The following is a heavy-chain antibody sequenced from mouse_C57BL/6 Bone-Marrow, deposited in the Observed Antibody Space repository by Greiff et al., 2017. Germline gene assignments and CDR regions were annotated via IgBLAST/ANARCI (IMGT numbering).Heavy chain of an antibody. V-gene: IGHV1-63*01. CDR1: GYTFTNYW. D-gene: IGHD5-1-1*01. CDR2: IYPGGGYT. Sequence: VQRVESGAELVRPGTSVKMSCKASGYTFTNYWIGWAKQRPGHGLEWIGDIYPGGGYTNYNEKFKGKATLTADKSSSTAYMQFSSLTSEDSAIYYCARDTLYAMDYWGQGTSVTVSS. J-gene: IGHJ4*01. CDR3: ARDTLYAMDY.